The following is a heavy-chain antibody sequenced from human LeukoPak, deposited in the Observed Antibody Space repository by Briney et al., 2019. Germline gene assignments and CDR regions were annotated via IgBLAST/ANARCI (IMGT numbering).Heavy chain of an antibody. J-gene: IGHJ4*02. D-gene: IGHD6-25*01. CDR2: IIPTFGTA. CDR1: GGTFSSYA. CDR3: ARDSDIAAVHY. V-gene: IGHV1-69*13. Sequence: GASAKVSCKASGGTFSSYAISWVRQAPGQGLEWMGGIIPTFGTANYAQKFQGRVTITADESTSTAYMELSSLRSEDTAVYYCARDSDIAAVHYWGQGTLVTVSS.